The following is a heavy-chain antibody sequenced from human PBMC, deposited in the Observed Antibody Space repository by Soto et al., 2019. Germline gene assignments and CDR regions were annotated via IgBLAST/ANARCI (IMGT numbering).Heavy chain of an antibody. J-gene: IGHJ4*02. CDR3: ARLNYDFWSGYPDYFDY. Sequence: SETLSLTCTVSGGSISSSSYYWGWIRQPPGKGLEWIGSIYYSGSTYYNPSLKSRVTISVDTSKNQFSLKLSSVTAADTAVYYCARLNYDFWSGYPDYFDYWGQGTLVTVSS. D-gene: IGHD3-3*01. CDR2: IYYSGST. CDR1: GGSISSSSYY. V-gene: IGHV4-39*01.